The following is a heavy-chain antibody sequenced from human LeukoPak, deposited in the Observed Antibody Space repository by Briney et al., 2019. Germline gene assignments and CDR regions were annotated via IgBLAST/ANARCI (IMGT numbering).Heavy chain of an antibody. CDR3: ARGPPKDY. V-gene: IGHV4-34*01. CDR2: INHSGST. Sequence: SETLSLTCAVYGGSFSGYYWSWIRQPPGEGLEWIGEINHSGSTNYNPSLKSRVTISVDTSKNQFSLKLSSVTAADTAVYYCARGPPKDYWGQGTLVTVSS. CDR1: GGSFSGYY. J-gene: IGHJ4*02.